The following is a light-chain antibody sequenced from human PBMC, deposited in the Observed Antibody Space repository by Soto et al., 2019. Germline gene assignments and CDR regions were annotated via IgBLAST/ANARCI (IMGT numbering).Light chain of an antibody. CDR3: QQYNSYSPLT. J-gene: IGKJ4*01. CDR2: KAS. Sequence: DIQMTQTPSTRSASVGDRVTMTCRASQSISRWLAWYQQKPGKAPNLLIYKASRLETGVPSRFSGSGSGTEFTLTISFLQPDDLATYYCQQYNSYSPLTFGGGTKVDIK. CDR1: QSISRW. V-gene: IGKV1-5*03.